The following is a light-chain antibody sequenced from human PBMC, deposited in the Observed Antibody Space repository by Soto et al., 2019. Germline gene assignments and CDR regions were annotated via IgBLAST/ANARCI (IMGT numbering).Light chain of an antibody. J-gene: IGLJ2*01. CDR1: NSDVGGYDY. CDR3: SSYTSSTAVI. V-gene: IGLV2-14*01. Sequence: QSALTQHASVSGSPGQSITMSCTGTNSDVGGYDYVSWYQQHPGKAPKLMIYDVSIRPSGVSDRCSGAKSGNTASLTISGLQTEDEAYYYRSSYTSSTAVIFGGGTKLTVL. CDR2: DVS.